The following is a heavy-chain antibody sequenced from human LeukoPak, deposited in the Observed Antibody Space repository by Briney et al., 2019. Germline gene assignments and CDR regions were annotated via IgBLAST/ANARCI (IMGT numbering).Heavy chain of an antibody. CDR1: GGSISSGDYY. CDR3: ARVEYSSSWSAFDI. Sequence: SQTLPLTCTVSGGSISSGDYYWSWIRQPPGKGLEWIGYIYYSGSTYHNPSLKSRVTISVDTSKNQFSLKLSSVSAADTAVYYCARVEYSSSWSAFDIWGQGTMLTVSS. CDR2: IYYSGST. J-gene: IGHJ3*02. D-gene: IGHD6-13*01. V-gene: IGHV4-30-4*08.